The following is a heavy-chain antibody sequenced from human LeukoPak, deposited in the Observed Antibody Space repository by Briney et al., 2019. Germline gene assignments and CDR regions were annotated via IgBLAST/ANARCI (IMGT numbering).Heavy chain of an antibody. J-gene: IGHJ3*02. Sequence: GGSLRLSCAASGFTFSSYSMNWVRQAPGKGLGWVSSISSSSSYIYYADSVKGPFTISRDNAKNSLYLQMNSLRAEDTAVYYCARDPRDFGYALDIWGQGTMVTVSS. V-gene: IGHV3-21*01. CDR3: ARDPRDFGYALDI. D-gene: IGHD3-10*01. CDR2: ISSSSSYI. CDR1: GFTFSSYS.